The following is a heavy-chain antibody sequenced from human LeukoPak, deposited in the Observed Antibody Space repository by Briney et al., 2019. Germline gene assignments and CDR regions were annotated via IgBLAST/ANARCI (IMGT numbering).Heavy chain of an antibody. J-gene: IGHJ4*02. Sequence: ASVKVSCKASGYTFTSYDMNGVRQATGQGVEWMGWMNPNSGNTGYAQKFQGRVTMTRNTSISTAYMELSSLRSEDTAVYYCARKGYYYDSSGLDYWGQGTLVTVSS. CDR1: GYTFTSYD. D-gene: IGHD3-22*01. CDR2: MNPNSGNT. V-gene: IGHV1-8*01. CDR3: ARKGYYYDSSGLDY.